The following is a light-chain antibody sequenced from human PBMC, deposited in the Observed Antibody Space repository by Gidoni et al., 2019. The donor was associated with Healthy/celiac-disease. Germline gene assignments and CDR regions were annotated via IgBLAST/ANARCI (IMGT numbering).Light chain of an antibody. CDR3: QQSYSTPLT. Sequence: QMTQSPSSLSASVGDRVTITCRASQSISSYLNWYQQKPGKAPKLLIYAASSLQSGVPSRFSGSGSGTDFTLTISSLQPEDFATYYCQQSYSTPLTFGGGTKVEIK. J-gene: IGKJ4*01. V-gene: IGKV1-39*01. CDR2: AAS. CDR1: QSISSY.